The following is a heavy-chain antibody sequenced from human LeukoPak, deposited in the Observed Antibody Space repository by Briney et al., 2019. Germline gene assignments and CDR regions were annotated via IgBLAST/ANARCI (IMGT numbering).Heavy chain of an antibody. Sequence: PGGSLRLSCAASGFTFSDYYMSWIRQAPGKGLEWISYTSSSGITIYYADSVKGRFTISRDNAKNSLYLQMNGLRAEDTAVYCDARDRYAMDVWGQGTTVTVS. CDR3: ARDRYAMDV. CDR2: TSSSGITI. V-gene: IGHV3-11*01. CDR1: GFTFSDYY. J-gene: IGHJ6*02.